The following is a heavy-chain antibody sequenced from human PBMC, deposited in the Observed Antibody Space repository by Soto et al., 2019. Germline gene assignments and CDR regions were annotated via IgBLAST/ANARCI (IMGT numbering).Heavy chain of an antibody. J-gene: IGHJ4*02. V-gene: IGHV1-8*02. CDR1: GGTFSSYA. CDR2: MNPNSGNT. Sequence: ASVKVSCKASGGTFSSYAINWVRQAPGQGLEWMGWMNPNSGNTGYAQKFQGRVTMTRNTSIRTAYIDLSSLSSDDTAVYYCARVMLGGHSDYWGQGTLVTVSS. CDR3: ARVMLGGHSDY. D-gene: IGHD2-15*01.